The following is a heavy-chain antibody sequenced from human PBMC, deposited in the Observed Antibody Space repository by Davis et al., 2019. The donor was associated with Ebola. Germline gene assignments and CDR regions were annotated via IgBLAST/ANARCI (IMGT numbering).Heavy chain of an antibody. V-gene: IGHV4-39*01. Sequence: SETLSLTCTVSGDSISSTSNFWGWIRQSPGRGLEWIGTTHYRGSTFYNPSLKSRVTIDADTSNNQFSLRLGSVTGADTAIYYCAGPRLTYNSGWSYFDYWGQGTLVTVSS. CDR2: THYRGST. CDR1: GDSISSTSNF. J-gene: IGHJ4*02. D-gene: IGHD6-13*01. CDR3: AGPRLTYNSGWSYFDY.